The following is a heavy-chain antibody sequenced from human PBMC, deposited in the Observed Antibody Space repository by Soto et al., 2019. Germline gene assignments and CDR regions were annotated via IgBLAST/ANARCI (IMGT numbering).Heavy chain of an antibody. V-gene: IGHV4-61*08. CDR2: IYYSGGT. J-gene: IGHJ5*01. CDR1: GAALSSGGYF. CDR3: ARGRYCLTGRCFPNWFDS. Sequence: SETLSLSFTVSGAALSSGGYFYTWVRQPPGQGLEWLGYIYYSGGTNSNPSIKSRVTIPLDKSKSQFSLRLTSVTAADTAVYFCARGRYCLTGRCFPNWFDSWGQGTLVTVSS. D-gene: IGHD2-15*01.